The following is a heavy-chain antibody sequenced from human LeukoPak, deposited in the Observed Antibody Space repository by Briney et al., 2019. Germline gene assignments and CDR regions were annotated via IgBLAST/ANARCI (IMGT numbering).Heavy chain of an antibody. D-gene: IGHD3-9*01. CDR1: GFTFSSYS. CDR2: ISSSSSYI. CDR3: ARRGSRYDILTGYYYYMDV. J-gene: IGHJ6*03. V-gene: IGHV3-21*01. Sequence: GGSLRLSCAASGFTFSSYSMNWVRQAPGKGLEWVSCISSSSSYIYYADSVKGRFTISRDNAKNSLYLQMNSLRAEDTAVYYCARRGSRYDILTGYYYYMDVWGKGTTVTISS.